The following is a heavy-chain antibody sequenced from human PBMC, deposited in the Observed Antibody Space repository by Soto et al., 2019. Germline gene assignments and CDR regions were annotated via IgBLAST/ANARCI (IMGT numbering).Heavy chain of an antibody. CDR2: IKTKAESYAT. CDR3: TRRDCSGGDCYSDFDY. J-gene: IGHJ4*02. CDR1: GFRFSGAD. Sequence: SLRLSCAASGFRFSGADMHWVRQASGEGLEGVGRIKTKAESYATALAASVKGRFSLSRDDSKNTAYLEMNSLKTEDTAVYYCTRRDCSGGDCYSDFDYWGQGALVTVSS. V-gene: IGHV3-73*01. D-gene: IGHD2-15*01.